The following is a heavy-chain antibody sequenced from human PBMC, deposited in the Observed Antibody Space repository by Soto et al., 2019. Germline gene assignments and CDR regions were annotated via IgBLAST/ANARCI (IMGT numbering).Heavy chain of an antibody. CDR1: AGSFSGYY. Sequence: SETLSLTCAVYAGSFSGYYCSWIRQPPGKVLEWIGEINHSGSTNYNASLKSRVTISVDTTKNQFSVKLSSVTAADTAVYYCSGRDGYNLVWGQGALVTXCS. D-gene: IGHD5-18*01. V-gene: IGHV4-34*01. CDR2: INHSGST. J-gene: IGHJ4*02. CDR3: SGRDGYNLV.